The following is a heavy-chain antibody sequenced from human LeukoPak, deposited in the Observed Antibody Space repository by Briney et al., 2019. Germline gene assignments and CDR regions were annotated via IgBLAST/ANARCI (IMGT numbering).Heavy chain of an antibody. V-gene: IGHV1-18*01. D-gene: IGHD1-1*01. Sequence: GASVKVSCKASGYTFTSYGISWVRQAPGQGLEWMGWISAYNGNTNYAQKLQGRVTMTTDTSTSTAYMELRSLRSDHTAVYYCARELDNCNAPLDYYGMDVWGQGTPVTVSS. CDR2: ISAYNGNT. J-gene: IGHJ6*02. CDR3: ARELDNCNAPLDYYGMDV. CDR1: GYTFTSYG.